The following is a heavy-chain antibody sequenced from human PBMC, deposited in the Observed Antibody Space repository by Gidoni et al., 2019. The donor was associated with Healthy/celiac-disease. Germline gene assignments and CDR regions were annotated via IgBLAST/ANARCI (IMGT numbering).Heavy chain of an antibody. D-gene: IGHD3-22*01. CDR2: IWYDGSNK. CDR3: ARDYPDYYDSSGYYSLGAFDI. CDR1: GFTFSSYG. V-gene: IGHV3-33*01. J-gene: IGHJ3*02. Sequence: QVQLVESGGGVVQPGRSLRLSCAASGFTFSSYGMHWVRQAPGKGLEWVAVIWYDGSNKYYADSVKGRFTISRDNSKNTLYLQMNSLRAEDTAVYYCARDYPDYYDSSGYYSLGAFDIWGQGTMVTVSS.